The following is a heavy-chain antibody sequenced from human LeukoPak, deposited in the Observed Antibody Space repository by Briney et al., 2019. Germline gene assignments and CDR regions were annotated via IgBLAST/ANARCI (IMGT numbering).Heavy chain of an antibody. CDR1: GFTSSSYS. J-gene: IGHJ4*02. CDR3: AARDSYGSGSYPIDY. Sequence: PGGSLRLSYAASGFTSSSYSMNWVRQAPGKGLEWVSSISSRSTYIYYADSLKGRFTISRDNAKNSLYLQMNSLRAEDTAVYYCAARDSYGSGSYPIDYWGQGTLVTVSS. D-gene: IGHD3-10*01. V-gene: IGHV3-21*01. CDR2: ISSRSTYI.